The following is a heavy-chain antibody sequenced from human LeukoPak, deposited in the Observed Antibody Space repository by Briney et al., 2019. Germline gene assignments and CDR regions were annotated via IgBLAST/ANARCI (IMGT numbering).Heavy chain of an antibody. Sequence: SETLSLTCSVSGGSISSGAYYWSWIRQHPGKGLEWIGNIYYGGNSYYNPSLKSRVTISVDMSKNQFSLKLSSVTAADTAVYYCARHHDYGDYVLYFDYWGQGTLVTVSS. CDR2: IYYGGNS. CDR3: ARHHDYGDYVLYFDY. CDR1: GGSISSGAYY. D-gene: IGHD4-17*01. J-gene: IGHJ4*02. V-gene: IGHV4-31*03.